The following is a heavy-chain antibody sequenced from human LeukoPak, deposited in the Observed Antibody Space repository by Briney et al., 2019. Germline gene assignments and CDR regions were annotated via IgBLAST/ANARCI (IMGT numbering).Heavy chain of an antibody. CDR2: ISSSSYI. V-gene: IGHV3-21*01. CDR1: GFTFSSYS. J-gene: IGHJ4*02. D-gene: IGHD6-19*01. Sequence: GGSLRLSCAASGFTFSSYSMNWVRQAPGKGLEWVSSISSSSYIYYADSVKGRFTISRDNAKNSLYLQMNSLRAEDTAVYYCARHSSGWYFDYWGQGTLVTVSS. CDR3: ARHSSGWYFDY.